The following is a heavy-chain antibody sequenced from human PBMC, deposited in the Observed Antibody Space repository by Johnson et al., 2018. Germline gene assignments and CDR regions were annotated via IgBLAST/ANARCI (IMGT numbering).Heavy chain of an antibody. CDR2: ISYDGRKK. D-gene: IGHD2/OR15-2a*01. Sequence: QVQLVESGGGVVQPGRSLRLSCAASGFTFSSYSLHWVRQTPGKGPEWVAVISYDGRKKYYADSVKGRFTISRDTSKRTLYLQMNNVRLEDSAVYYCARAFGSFDESTSFDYWGQGTLVTVSS. CDR3: ARAFGSFDESTSFDY. CDR1: GFTFSSYS. J-gene: IGHJ4*02. V-gene: IGHV3-30*03.